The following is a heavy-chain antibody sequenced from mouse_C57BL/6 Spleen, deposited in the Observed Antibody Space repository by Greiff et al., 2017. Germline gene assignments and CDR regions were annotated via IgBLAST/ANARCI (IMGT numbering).Heavy chain of an antibody. CDR1: GFTFSDYG. CDR3: ARQVRGFDY. V-gene: IGHV5-17*01. Sequence: EVKLMESGGGLVKPGGSLKLSCAASGFTFSDYGMHWVRQAPEKGLEWVAYISSGSSTIYYADTVKGRFTISRDNAKNTLFLQMTSLRSEDTAMYYCARQVRGFDYWDQGTTLTVSS. CDR2: ISSGSSTI. D-gene: IGHD2-12*01. J-gene: IGHJ2*01.